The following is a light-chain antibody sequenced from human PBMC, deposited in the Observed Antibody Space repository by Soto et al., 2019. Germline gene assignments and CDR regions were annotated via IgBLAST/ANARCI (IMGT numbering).Light chain of an antibody. J-gene: IGKJ4*01. CDR2: DAS. CDR3: QQRSSCPLT. Sequence: EIVLTQSPATLSLSPGERATLSCRASQSISTYLAWYQQKPGQAPRLLICDASYRATGIPARFSGSGSGTDFTLTISSLEPEDFAVYYCQQRSSCPLTFGGGTKVEIK. V-gene: IGKV3-11*01. CDR1: QSISTY.